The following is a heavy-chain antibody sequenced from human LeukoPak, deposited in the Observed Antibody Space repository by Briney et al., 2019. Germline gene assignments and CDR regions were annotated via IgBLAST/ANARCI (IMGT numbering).Heavy chain of an antibody. CDR2: ISGSGGST. Sequence: GGTLRLSCAASGFTFSSYGMSWVRQAPGKGLEWFSAISGSGGSTYYADSVKGRFTISRDNSKNTLYLQMNSLRAEDTAVYYCTRHQTTVTTGIVDYWGQGTLVTVSS. V-gene: IGHV3-23*01. CDR3: TRHQTTVTTGIVDY. J-gene: IGHJ4*02. D-gene: IGHD4-17*01. CDR1: GFTFSSYG.